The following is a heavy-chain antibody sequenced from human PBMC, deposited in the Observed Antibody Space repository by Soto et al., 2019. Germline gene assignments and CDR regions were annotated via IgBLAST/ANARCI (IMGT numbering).Heavy chain of an antibody. CDR3: ARVPHLYYYYGMDV. CDR2: INHSGST. J-gene: IGHJ6*02. CDR1: GLSFSGYY. V-gene: IGHV4-34*01. D-gene: IGHD1-1*01. Sequence: ETLSLTCAVYGLSFSGYYWSWIRQPPGKGLEWIGEINHSGSTNYNPSLKSRVTISVDTSKNQFSLKLSSVTAADTAVYYCARVPHLYYYYGMDVWGQGTTVTVSS.